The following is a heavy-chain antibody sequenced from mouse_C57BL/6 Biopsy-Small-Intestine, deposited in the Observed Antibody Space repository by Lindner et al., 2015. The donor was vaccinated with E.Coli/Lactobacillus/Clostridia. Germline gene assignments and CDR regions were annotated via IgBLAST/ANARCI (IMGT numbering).Heavy chain of an antibody. J-gene: IGHJ1*01. CDR2: IITILDRP. Sequence: SVKVSCKASGGSFNTYTFVWVRQAPGQGLEWMGKIITILDRPEYAQKFQGRVTISVDKSTTTVYMELSGLKSEDSAVYYCARTNCRGNSCFDYSGMDVWGQGTTVTVSS. V-gene: IGHV1-53*01. CDR1: GGSFNTYT. D-gene: IGHD2-1*01. CDR3: ARTNCRGNSCFDYSGMDV.